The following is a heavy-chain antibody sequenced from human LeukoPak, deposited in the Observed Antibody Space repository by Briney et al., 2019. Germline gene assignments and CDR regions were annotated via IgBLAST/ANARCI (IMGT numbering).Heavy chain of an antibody. CDR2: INPNSGGT. CDR1: GYTFTGYY. CDR3: ARLAYYGSGSYWP. Sequence: ASVKVSCKASGYTFTGYYMHWVRQAPGQGLEWMGWINPNSGGTNYAQKFQGRVTMTRDTSISTAYMELSRLRSDDTAVYYCARLAYYGSGSYWPWGQGTLVTVSS. J-gene: IGHJ5*02. V-gene: IGHV1-2*02. D-gene: IGHD3-10*01.